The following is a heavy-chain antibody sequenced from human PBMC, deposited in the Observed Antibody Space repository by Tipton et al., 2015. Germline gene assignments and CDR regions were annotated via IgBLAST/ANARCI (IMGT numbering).Heavy chain of an antibody. CDR3: ARGHYVSRMDV. V-gene: IGHV4-59*01. CDR1: GDSISGYY. J-gene: IGHJ6*02. CDR2: ISDTGDT. D-gene: IGHD3-10*01. Sequence: GLVKPSETLSLNCSASGDSISGYYWSWIRQPPGEGLEWIAYISDTGDTKYSPSLKSRVTISVDTSKTQFSLKLSSVTAADTAVYYCARGHYVSRMDVWGQGTTVTVSS.